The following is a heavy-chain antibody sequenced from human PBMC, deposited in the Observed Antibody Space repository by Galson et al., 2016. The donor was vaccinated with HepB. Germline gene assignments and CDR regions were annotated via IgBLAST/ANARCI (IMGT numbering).Heavy chain of an antibody. Sequence: SLRLSCAASGFIFSSYGMHWVRQAPGKGLEWVAVIWNDGSNQYYVDSAKGRFTISRDSSKNTLYLQMNSLRAEDTAVYYCAREGMTTVAMLDYWGQGTLVTVAS. J-gene: IGHJ4*02. CDR2: IWNDGSNQ. D-gene: IGHD4-23*01. CDR3: AREGMTTVAMLDY. CDR1: GFIFSSYG. V-gene: IGHV3-33*01.